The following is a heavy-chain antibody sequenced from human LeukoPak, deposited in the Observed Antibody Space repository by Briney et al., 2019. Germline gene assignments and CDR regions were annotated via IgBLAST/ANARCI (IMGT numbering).Heavy chain of an antibody. J-gene: IGHJ4*02. V-gene: IGHV3-21*01. CDR3: ASSGELLAYFDH. D-gene: IGHD1-26*01. CDR2: ISSSSSYI. Sequence: PGGSLRLSCAASGFTFSSYSMNWVRQAPGKGLEWVSSISSSSSYIYYADSVKGRFTISRDNAKNSLYLQMNSLRAEDTAVYYCASSGELLAYFDHWGQGTLVTVSS. CDR1: GFTFSSYS.